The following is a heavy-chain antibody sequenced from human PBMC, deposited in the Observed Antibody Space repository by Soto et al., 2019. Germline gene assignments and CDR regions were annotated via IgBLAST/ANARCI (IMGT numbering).Heavy chain of an antibody. CDR3: ALHLSNDMVRELYYYGMDV. Sequence: ASVKVSCKASGGTFSSYAISWVRQAPGQGLEWMGGIIPIFGTANYAQKFQGRVTITADESTSTAYMELSSLRSEDTAVYYCALHLSNDMVRELYYYGMDVWGQGTTVTVSS. CDR1: GGTFSSYA. CDR2: IIPIFGTA. D-gene: IGHD3-10*01. J-gene: IGHJ6*02. V-gene: IGHV1-69*13.